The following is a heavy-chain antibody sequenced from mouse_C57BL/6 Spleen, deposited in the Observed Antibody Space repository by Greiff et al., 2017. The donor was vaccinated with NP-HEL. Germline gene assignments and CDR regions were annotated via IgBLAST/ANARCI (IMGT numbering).Heavy chain of an antibody. CDR2: IYPGDGDT. D-gene: IGHD2-4*01. CDR1: GYAFSSSW. J-gene: IGHJ4*01. Sequence: VQLQQSGPELVKPGASVKISCKASGYAFSSSWMNWVKQRPGKGLEWIGRIYPGDGDTNYNGKFKGKATLTADKSSSTAYMQLSSLTSEDSAVYFCARSMITTGGYYYAMDYWGQGTSVTVSS. CDR3: ARSMITTGGYYYAMDY. V-gene: IGHV1-82*01.